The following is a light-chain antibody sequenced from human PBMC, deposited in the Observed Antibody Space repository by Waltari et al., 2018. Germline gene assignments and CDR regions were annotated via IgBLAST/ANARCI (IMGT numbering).Light chain of an antibody. V-gene: IGKV3-20*01. J-gene: IGKJ5*01. Sequence: EIVLAQSPDTLSLSPGETATLSCRASQSVGSSDLIWYQQKPGQAPRLLIFATSYRATGIPDRFSGSGSGTDFTLTISRLEPEDVAIYYCQHYGISFPVTFGKGTRLEIK. CDR2: ATS. CDR3: QHYGISFPVT. CDR1: QSVGSSD.